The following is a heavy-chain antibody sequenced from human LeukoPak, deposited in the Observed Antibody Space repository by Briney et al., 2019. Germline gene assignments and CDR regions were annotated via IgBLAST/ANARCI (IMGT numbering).Heavy chain of an antibody. CDR3: ARGRDNPLDY. CDR2: ISSNGGGT. J-gene: IGHJ4*02. V-gene: IGHV3-64*01. CDR1: GFTFSSYA. D-gene: IGHD5-24*01. Sequence: GGSLRLSCAASGFTFSSYAMSWVRQAPGKGLEYVSAISSNGGGTYYASSVKGRFTISRDNSKNTLYLQVGSLRSEDMGVYYCARGRDNPLDYWGQGTLVIVSS.